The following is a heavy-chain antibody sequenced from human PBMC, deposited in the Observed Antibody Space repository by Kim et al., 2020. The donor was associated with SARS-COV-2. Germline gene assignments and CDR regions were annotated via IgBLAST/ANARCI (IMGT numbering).Heavy chain of an antibody. CDR2: IYYSGSP. J-gene: IGHJ3*02. V-gene: IGHV4-31*03. CDR3: ARPIAAAGYDAFDI. CDR1: GGSISSGGYY. D-gene: IGHD6-13*01. Sequence: SETLSLTCTVSGGSISSGGYYWSWIRQHPGKGLEWIGYIYYSGSPYYNPSLKNRVTISLDTSKNQFSLKPSSVTAADTAVYYCARPIAAAGYDAFDIWVQGTMVTVSS.